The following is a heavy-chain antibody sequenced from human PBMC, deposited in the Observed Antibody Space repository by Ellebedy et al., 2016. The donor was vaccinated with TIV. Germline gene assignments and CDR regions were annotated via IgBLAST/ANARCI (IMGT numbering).Heavy chain of an antibody. CDR1: GGSISSSSYY. Sequence: SETLSLTCTVSGGSISSSSYYWSWIRQPPGKGLEWIGEINHSGSTNYNPSLKSRVTISVDTSKNQFSLKLSSVTAADTAVYYCARGLGVTLPYYYYGMDVWGQGTTVTVSS. D-gene: IGHD4-23*01. CDR2: INHSGST. CDR3: ARGLGVTLPYYYYGMDV. J-gene: IGHJ6*02. V-gene: IGHV4-39*07.